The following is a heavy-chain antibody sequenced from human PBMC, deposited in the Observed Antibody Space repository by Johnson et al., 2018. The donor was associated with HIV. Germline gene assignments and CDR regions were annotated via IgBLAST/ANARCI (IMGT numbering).Heavy chain of an antibody. D-gene: IGHD6-13*01. J-gene: IGHJ3*02. CDR2: IYSGGST. V-gene: IGHV3-66*01. CDR1: GFTVSNNY. CDR3: ARESVALVAFDI. Sequence: MQLVESGGGLVQPGGSLRLSCAASGFTVSNNYMSWVRQAPGKGLEWVSVIYSGGSTYYADSVKGRFTISRDNSKNTLYLQMNSLRAEETAVYYCARESVALVAFDIWGQGTMVTVSS.